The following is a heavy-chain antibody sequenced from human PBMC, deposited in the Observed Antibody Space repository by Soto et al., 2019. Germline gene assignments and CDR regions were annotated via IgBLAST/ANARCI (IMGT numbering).Heavy chain of an antibody. V-gene: IGHV3-23*01. CDR2: IDGSGGIT. D-gene: IGHD3-10*01. J-gene: IGHJ5*02. Sequence: QLLQSGGGLVQPGGSLTLSCAASGFTFGTTDMSWVRQAPGEVLEWVSTIDGSGGITYYADSVKGRFTISRDNSRNTVYLQMNSLRGDDTALYYCVKNSGWVNTWGQGALVTVSS. CDR3: VKNSGWVNT. CDR1: GFTFGTTD.